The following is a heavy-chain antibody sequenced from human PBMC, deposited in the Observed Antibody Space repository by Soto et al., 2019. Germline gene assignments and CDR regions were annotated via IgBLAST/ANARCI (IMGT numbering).Heavy chain of an antibody. CDR1: GGTFSSYA. D-gene: IGHD3-10*01. CDR2: IIPIFGTA. J-gene: IGHJ6*02. CDR3: AREGCGFGSGSYPSCYYYYGMDV. Sequence: SVKVSCKASGGTFSSYAISWVRQAPGQGLEWMGGIIPIFGTANYAQKFQGRVTITADESTSTAYMELISLRSEDTAVYYCAREGCGFGSGSYPSCYYYYGMDVCGQGPTVPVFS. V-gene: IGHV1-69*13.